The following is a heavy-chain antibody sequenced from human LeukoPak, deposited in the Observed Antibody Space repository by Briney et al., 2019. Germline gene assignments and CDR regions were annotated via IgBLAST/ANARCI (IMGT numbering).Heavy chain of an antibody. CDR2: IIPIFGTA. V-gene: IGHV1-69*13. J-gene: IGHJ4*02. CDR1: GGTFSSYA. D-gene: IGHD1-7*01. CDR3: GGGYNWNYGVDY. Sequence: ASVKVPCKASGGTFSSYAISWVRQAPGQGLEWMGGIIPIFGTANYAQKFQGRVTITADESTSTAYMELSSLRSEDTAVYYCGGGYNWNYGVDYWGQGTLVTVSS.